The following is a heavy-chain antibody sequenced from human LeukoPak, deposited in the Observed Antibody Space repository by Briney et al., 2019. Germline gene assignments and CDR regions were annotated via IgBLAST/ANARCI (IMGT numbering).Heavy chain of an antibody. V-gene: IGHV3-53*01. CDR2: LYRGGNT. CDR3: ARGGARQQLVENYFDH. Sequence: GGSLRLSCAASGFTVSSNYMNWVRQAPGKGLEWVSVLYRGGNTYYADSVKGRFTISRDTSKNTVYLQMNSLRAEDTAVYYCARGGARQQLVENYFDHWGQGTLVTVSS. J-gene: IGHJ4*02. CDR1: GFTVSSNY. D-gene: IGHD6-13*01.